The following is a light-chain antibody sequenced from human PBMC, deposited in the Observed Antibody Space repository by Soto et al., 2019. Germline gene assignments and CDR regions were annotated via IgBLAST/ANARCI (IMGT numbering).Light chain of an antibody. V-gene: IGLV2-14*01. CDR2: EVT. CDR3: NSFRVSHLYV. CDR1: SSDVGGYNA. Sequence: QSVLSQPASVSGSPGQTITISCTGTSSDVGGYNAVFWYQHHPGKAPKLIIYEVTHRPSGVSDRFSASKSGNTASLTISGLQAEDEADYYCNSFRVSHLYVFGTGKKVTV. J-gene: IGLJ1*01.